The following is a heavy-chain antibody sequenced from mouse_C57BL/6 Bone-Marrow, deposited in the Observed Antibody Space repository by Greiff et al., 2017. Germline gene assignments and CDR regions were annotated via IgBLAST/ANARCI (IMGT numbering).Heavy chain of an antibody. CDR3: AREESDSNLYAMDY. D-gene: IGHD2-5*01. J-gene: IGHJ4*01. Sequence: QVQLQQSGAELVRPGASVKLSCKASGYTFTDYYINWVKQRPGQGLEWIARIYPGSGNTYYNEKFKGKATLTAEKSSSTAYMKLSSLTSEDSAVYFCAREESDSNLYAMDYWGQGTSVTVSS. V-gene: IGHV1-76*01. CDR1: GYTFTDYY. CDR2: IYPGSGNT.